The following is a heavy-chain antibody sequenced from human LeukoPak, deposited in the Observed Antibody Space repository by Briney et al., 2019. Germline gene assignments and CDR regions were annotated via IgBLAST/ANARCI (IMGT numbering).Heavy chain of an antibody. CDR2: IYHSGTI. Sequence: SETLSLTCNVSGGSVSSGFDYWSWIRQPPGKGLEWLGNIYHSGTINYNPSLKSRVSISVDTSKNQFSLKLSSVIAADTAVYYCAREGECSGGSCYSYGWFDPWGQGTLVIVSS. D-gene: IGHD2-15*01. CDR3: AREGECSGGSCYSYGWFDP. CDR1: GGSVSSGFDY. J-gene: IGHJ5*02. V-gene: IGHV4-61*01.